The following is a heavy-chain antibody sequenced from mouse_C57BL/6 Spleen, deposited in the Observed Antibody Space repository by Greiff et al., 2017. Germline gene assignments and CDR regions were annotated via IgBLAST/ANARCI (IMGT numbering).Heavy chain of an antibody. D-gene: IGHD1-1*02. Sequence: QVQLQQSGPGLVQPSQSLSITCTVSGFSLTSYGVHWVRQSPGKGLEWLGVIWSGGSTDYNAAFISRLSISKDNSKSQVFFKMNSLQADDTAIYYCASNLWGSMDYWGQGTSVTVSS. CDR1: GFSLTSYG. CDR2: IWSGGST. CDR3: ASNLWGSMDY. J-gene: IGHJ4*01. V-gene: IGHV2-2*01.